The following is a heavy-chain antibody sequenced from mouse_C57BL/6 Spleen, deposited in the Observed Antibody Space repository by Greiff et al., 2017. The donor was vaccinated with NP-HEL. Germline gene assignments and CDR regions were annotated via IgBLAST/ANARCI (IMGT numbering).Heavy chain of an antibody. J-gene: IGHJ2*01. CDR1: GYTFTSYW. V-gene: IGHV1-55*01. D-gene: IGHD1-1*01. CDR2: IYPGSGST. Sequence: QVQLQQPGAELVKPGASVKMSCKASGYTFTSYWITWVKQRPGQGLEWIGDIYPGSGSTNYNEKFKSKATLTVDTSSSTAYMQLSSLTSEDSAVYYCARRDYYGSSGYLDYWGQGTTLTVSS. CDR3: ARRDYYGSSGYLDY.